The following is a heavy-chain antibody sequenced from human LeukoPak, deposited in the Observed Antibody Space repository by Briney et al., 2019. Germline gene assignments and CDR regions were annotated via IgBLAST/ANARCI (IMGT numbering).Heavy chain of an antibody. CDR2: IRNGGDGT. J-gene: IGHJ2*01. D-gene: IGHD2-21*02. CDR1: GFPFNHYA. CDR3: AKDLLIIVVVTAHWYFDL. V-gene: IGHV3-23*01. Sequence: GGALRLSCAASGFPFNHYAMTWVRQTPGRGPEWVSSIRNGGDGTFYADSVKGRFTISRDNSKNTVYLQMNSLRADDTAVYYCAKDLLIIVVVTAHWYFDLWGRGTLVTVSS.